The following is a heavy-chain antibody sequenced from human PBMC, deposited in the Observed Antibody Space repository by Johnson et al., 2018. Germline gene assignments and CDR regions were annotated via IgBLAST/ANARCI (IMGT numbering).Heavy chain of an antibody. D-gene: IGHD2-15*01. CDR1: GFTFADYV. CDR3: AKDRGPMMVPGAFDI. V-gene: IGHV3-9*01. CDR2: ISWNSGGV. Sequence: VQLVESGGGLVQPGRSLRLSCAASGFTFADYVMHWVRQVPGKGLEWVSGISWNSGGVGYADSVKGRFTISRDNAKNSLYLQMNSLRAEDTALYYCAKDRGPMMVPGAFDIWGQGTMVTVSS. J-gene: IGHJ3*02.